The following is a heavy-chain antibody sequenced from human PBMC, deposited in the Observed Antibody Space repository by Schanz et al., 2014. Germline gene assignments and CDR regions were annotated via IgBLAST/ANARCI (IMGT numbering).Heavy chain of an antibody. V-gene: IGHV3-48*04. Sequence: VQLVESGGGVVQPGRSLRLSCAASGFTFSSYTMHWVRQAPGKGLEWVSGMSGSGSTADYADSVKGRFTISRDNAKNSLYLQMNGLRAEDTAVFYCARDGAELYYFDDWGQGTLVTVSS. CDR1: GFTFSSYT. J-gene: IGHJ4*02. CDR3: ARDGAELYYFDD. D-gene: IGHD1-1*01. CDR2: MSGSGSTA.